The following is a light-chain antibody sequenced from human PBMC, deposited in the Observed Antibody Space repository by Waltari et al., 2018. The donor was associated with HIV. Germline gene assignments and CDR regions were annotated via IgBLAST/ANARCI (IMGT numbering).Light chain of an antibody. J-gene: IGKJ5*01. V-gene: IGKV4-1*01. CDR2: WES. CDR3: QQYYSTIT. CDR1: QSVLYKSNNKDY. Sequence: DIVMTQSPDPLAVSLGERATIPCRSSQSVLYKSNNKDYLALYQQKPGQPPKLLLYWESTRDSVVPDRFSGSGSVTDFTLNISSLQAEDVAVYYCQQYYSTITFGQGTRLEIK.